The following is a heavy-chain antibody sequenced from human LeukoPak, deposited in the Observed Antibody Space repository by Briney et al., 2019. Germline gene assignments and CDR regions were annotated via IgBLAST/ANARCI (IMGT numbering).Heavy chain of an antibody. CDR1: GVSISNHY. D-gene: IGHD2-15*01. J-gene: IGHJ4*02. CDR3: VRHSRVVAFDY. V-gene: IGHV4-59*08. CDR2: IYYTGNT. Sequence: SETLSLTCTVSGVSISNHYSSWIRQPPGRGLEWIGYIYYTGNTNYNPSLKSRVTISEDTSKNQVSLKLSSVTAADTAVYYCVRHSRVVAFDYWGQGNLVTVSS.